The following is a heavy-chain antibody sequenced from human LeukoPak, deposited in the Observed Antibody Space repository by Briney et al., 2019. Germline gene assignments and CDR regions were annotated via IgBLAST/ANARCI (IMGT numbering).Heavy chain of an antibody. J-gene: IGHJ4*02. CDR3: ARGRGGYCSGGSCYGR. CDR2: ISSSGSTI. Sequence: GGSLRLSCAASGFTFSSYEMNWVRQAPGKGLEWVSYISSSGSTIYYADSVKGRFTISRDNAKNSLYLQMNSLRAEDTAVYHCARGRGGYCSGGSCYGRWGQGTLVTVSS. V-gene: IGHV3-48*03. D-gene: IGHD2-15*01. CDR1: GFTFSSYE.